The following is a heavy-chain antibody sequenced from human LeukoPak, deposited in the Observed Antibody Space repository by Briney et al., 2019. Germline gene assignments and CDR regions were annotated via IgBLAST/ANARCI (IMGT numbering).Heavy chain of an antibody. Sequence: GASVKVSCKASGYTFTSYGISWVRQPPGQGLEWMGWISAYNGNTNYAQKFQDRVTMTTDTSTTTAYLELKSLRSDDTAVYYCARSQGHRLLNYYSYYMDVWGKGTTVTVAS. CDR3: ARSQGHRLLNYYSYYMDV. J-gene: IGHJ6*03. V-gene: IGHV1-18*01. D-gene: IGHD2-15*01. CDR2: ISAYNGNT. CDR1: GYTFTSYG.